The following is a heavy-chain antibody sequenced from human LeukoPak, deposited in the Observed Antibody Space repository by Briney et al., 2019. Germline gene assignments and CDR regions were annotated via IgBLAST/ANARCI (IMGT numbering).Heavy chain of an antibody. CDR2: ISAYNGNT. CDR1: GYTFTSYG. V-gene: IGHV1-18*01. D-gene: IGHD5-24*01. Sequence: ASVKVSCKASGYTFTSYGISWVRQAPGQGLEWMGWISAYNGNTNYGQKFQGRVTMTRDTSTSTVYMELSSLKSEDTAVYYCARVRDGYNDAYDIWGQGTMVTVSS. J-gene: IGHJ3*02. CDR3: ARVRDGYNDAYDI.